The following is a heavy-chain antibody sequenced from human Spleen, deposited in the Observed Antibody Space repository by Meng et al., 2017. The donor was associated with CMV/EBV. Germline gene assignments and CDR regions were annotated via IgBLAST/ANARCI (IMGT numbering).Heavy chain of an antibody. CDR1: GGSISSSSYY. CDR3: ARGGSSPSLGRLYYYYGMDV. V-gene: IGHV4-39*07. Sequence: SETLSLTCTVSGGSISSSSYYWGWIRQPPGKGLEWIGSIYYSGSTYYNPSLKSRVTISVDTSKNQFSLKLSSVTAADTAVYYCARGGSSPSLGRLYYYYGMDVWGQGTTVTVSS. D-gene: IGHD6-6*01. J-gene: IGHJ6*02. CDR2: IYYSGST.